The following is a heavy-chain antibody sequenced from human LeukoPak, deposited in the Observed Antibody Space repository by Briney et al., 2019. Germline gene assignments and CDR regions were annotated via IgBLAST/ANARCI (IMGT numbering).Heavy chain of an antibody. J-gene: IGHJ4*02. CDR3: ARENIVGSTWGDIDY. D-gene: IGHD1-26*01. CDR1: GFAFSSYD. Sequence: GGSLRLSCAASGFAFSSYDMHWVRQVSGKGLEWVSGIGAFGDTYYGVAVRGRFTISRDKAKNSLYLQMNSLGAGDTAVYYCARENIVGSTWGDIDYWGQGTLVTVSS. V-gene: IGHV3-13*01. CDR2: IGAFGDT.